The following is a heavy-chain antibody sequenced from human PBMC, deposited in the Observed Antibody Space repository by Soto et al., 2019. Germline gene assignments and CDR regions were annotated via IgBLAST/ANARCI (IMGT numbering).Heavy chain of an antibody. CDR1: GFTFSSYA. Sequence: EVQVLESGGGLVQPGGSLRLSCAASGFTFSSYAMSWVRQAPGTGLEWVSAISGSGGSTYYADSVKGRFTISRDNSXTXXYLQMHSLRAEDTAVYYCARQGIRITTTMEIASDYWGQGTLVTVSS. D-gene: IGHD1-20*01. J-gene: IGHJ4*02. V-gene: IGHV3-23*01. CDR3: ARQGIRITTTMEIASDY. CDR2: ISGSGGST.